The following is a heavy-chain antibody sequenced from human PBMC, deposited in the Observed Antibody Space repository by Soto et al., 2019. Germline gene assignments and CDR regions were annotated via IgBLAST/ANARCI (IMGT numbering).Heavy chain of an antibody. D-gene: IGHD3-10*01. CDR2: LLTTGVT. CDR3: ARDRVGDGAYSLDF. Sequence: DVHLVESGGGLIQPGGSLGVSCAASGLGGDKLGWVRQAPGKGLEWVAILLTTGVTQYADSVKGRFSVSRDSSTNTQYLQMSSLTVDDTSVYYCARDRVGDGAYSLDFWAQGVLVSVSS. V-gene: IGHV3-53*01. J-gene: IGHJ4*02. CDR1: GLGGDK.